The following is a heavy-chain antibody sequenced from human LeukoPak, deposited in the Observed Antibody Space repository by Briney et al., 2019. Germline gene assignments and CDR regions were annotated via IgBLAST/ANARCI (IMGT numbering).Heavy chain of an antibody. CDR2: IYYSGST. V-gene: IGHV4-30-4*01. Sequence: SETLSLTCTVSGGSISSGDYYWSWIRQPPGKGLEWIGYIYYSGSTYYNPSLKSRVTISVDTSKNQFSLKLSSVTAAETAVYYCARDIVGPAGGFAYWGQGPLVTVSS. J-gene: IGHJ4*02. D-gene: IGHD2-15*01. CDR1: GGSISSGDYY. CDR3: ARDIVGPAGGFAY.